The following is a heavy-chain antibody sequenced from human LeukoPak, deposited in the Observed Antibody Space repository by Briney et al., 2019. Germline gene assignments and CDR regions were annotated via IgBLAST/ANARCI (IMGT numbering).Heavy chain of an antibody. J-gene: IGHJ6*03. V-gene: IGHV3-21*01. CDR2: ITSSSSYI. CDR1: GFTFSSYN. Sequence: GGSLRLSCAASGFTFSSYNMNWVRQAPGKGPEWVSSITSSSSYIYYADSVKGRFTISRDNAKNSLYLQMNSLRAEDTAVYYCARRTTSYYYMDVWGKGTTVTVSS. CDR3: ARRTTSYYYMDV. D-gene: IGHD4-17*01.